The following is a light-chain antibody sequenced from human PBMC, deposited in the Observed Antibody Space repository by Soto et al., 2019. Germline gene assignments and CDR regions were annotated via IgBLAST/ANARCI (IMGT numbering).Light chain of an antibody. CDR1: QNVNSN. V-gene: IGKV3-15*01. J-gene: IGKJ4*01. Sequence: EIVMTQSPAAVSVYPGERATLSCRASQNVNSNLAWYQQKPGQPPRLLIYGAYTRATGVPARFSGSGSGTEFTLTINSLQSEDFAVYYCQQYNSWPPLTFGGGTKVDIK. CDR2: GAY. CDR3: QQYNSWPPLT.